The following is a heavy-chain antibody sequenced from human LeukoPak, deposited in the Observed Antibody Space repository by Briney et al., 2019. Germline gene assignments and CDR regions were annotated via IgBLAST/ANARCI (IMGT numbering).Heavy chain of an antibody. D-gene: IGHD6-19*01. V-gene: IGHV4-34*01. CDR1: GGSFSGYF. CDR2: INHSGST. J-gene: IGHJ3*02. Sequence: PSETLSLTCAVYGGSFSGYFWSWIRQPPGKGLEWIGEINHSGSTNYNPSLKSRVTKSVDTSKNQFSLKLSSVTAADTAVYYCARGHSSGWLRALAWLNIWGQGTMVTVSS. CDR3: ARGHSSGWLRALAWLNI.